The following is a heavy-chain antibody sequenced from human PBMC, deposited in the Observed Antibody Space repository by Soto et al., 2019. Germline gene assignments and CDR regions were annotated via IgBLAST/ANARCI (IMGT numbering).Heavy chain of an antibody. Sequence: GGSLRLSCAASGFGFSDHYMDWVRQAPGKGLEWVGRIRNKANRYTTEYAASVKGRFTISRDDSNNSLYLQMNSLVTDDTAVYFCTRDNPRAPGTLDYWGQGTLVTVSS. CDR1: GFGFSDHY. CDR2: IRNKANRYTT. V-gene: IGHV3-72*01. CDR3: TRDNPRAPGTLDY. J-gene: IGHJ4*02. D-gene: IGHD6-13*01.